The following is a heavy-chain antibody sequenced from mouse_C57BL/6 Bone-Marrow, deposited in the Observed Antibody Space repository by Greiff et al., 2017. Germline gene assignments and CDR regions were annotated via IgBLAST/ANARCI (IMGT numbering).Heavy chain of an antibody. Sequence: VQLQQSVAELVRPGASVKLSCTASGFNIKNTYMHWVKQRPEQGLEWIGRIDPANGNTKYAPKFQGKATITADTSSNTAYLQLSSLTSEDTAIYYCDQNYYASNYLRYAMDYWGQGTSVTVSS. V-gene: IGHV14-3*01. J-gene: IGHJ4*01. CDR3: DQNYYASNYLRYAMDY. CDR1: GFNIKNTY. CDR2: IDPANGNT. D-gene: IGHD1-1*01.